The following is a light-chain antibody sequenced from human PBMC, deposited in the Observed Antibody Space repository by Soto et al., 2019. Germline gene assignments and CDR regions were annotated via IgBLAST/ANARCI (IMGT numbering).Light chain of an antibody. Sequence: EIVLTQSPGTLSLSPGEGVTLSCRASQSVSSNYLAWYQQKPGQAPRLLIYAASYRATGIPDRFSGSGSETDFTLTISRLEPEDFAVYYCQQYGGSPATFGQGTKVDIK. J-gene: IGKJ2*01. CDR2: AAS. CDR3: QQYGGSPAT. V-gene: IGKV3-20*01. CDR1: QSVSSNY.